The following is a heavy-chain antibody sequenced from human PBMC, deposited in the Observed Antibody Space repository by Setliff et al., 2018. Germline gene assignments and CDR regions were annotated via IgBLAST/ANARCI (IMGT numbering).Heavy chain of an antibody. V-gene: IGHV3-49*04. J-gene: IGHJ3*02. CDR1: GFNFHDFA. Sequence: PGGSLRLSCTTSGFNFHDFAMSWVRQAPGKGLEWVGFIRSNTYGGTTDFAASVRGRFSISRDNAENSLYLQMNSLGAEDTAVYYCARSPANGGHDAYDIWGQGTMVTVSS. D-gene: IGHD6-25*01. CDR3: ARSPANGGHDAYDI. CDR2: IRSNTYGGTT.